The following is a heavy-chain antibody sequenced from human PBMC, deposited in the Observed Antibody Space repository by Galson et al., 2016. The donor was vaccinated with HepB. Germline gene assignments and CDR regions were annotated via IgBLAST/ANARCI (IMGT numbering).Heavy chain of an antibody. J-gene: IGHJ5*02. V-gene: IGHV4-39*07. CDR2: IYYSGST. CDR1: GGSISRSSYY. CDR3: ARAGFKVADWFDP. Sequence: ETLSLTCSVSGGSISRSSYYWGWVRQPPGKGLEWIGSIYYSGSTYCNPSLKSRVTISVDTSKKQFSLKLSSVTAADTAVYYCARAGFKVADWFDPWGQGSLVTVSS.